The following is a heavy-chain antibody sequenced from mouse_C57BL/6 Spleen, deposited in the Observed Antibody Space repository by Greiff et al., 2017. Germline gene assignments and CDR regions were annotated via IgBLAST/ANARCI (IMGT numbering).Heavy chain of an antibody. CDR3: AREGYYYGSSPYYAMDY. D-gene: IGHD1-1*01. CDR1: GYSITSGYY. J-gene: IGHJ4*01. CDR2: ISYDGSN. V-gene: IGHV3-6*01. Sequence: VQLQQSGPGLVKPSQSLSLTCSVTGYSITSGYYWNWIRQFPGNKLEWMGYISYDGSNNYNPSLKNRISITRDTSKNQFFLKLNSVTTEDTATYYCAREGYYYGSSPYYAMDYWGQGTSVTVSS.